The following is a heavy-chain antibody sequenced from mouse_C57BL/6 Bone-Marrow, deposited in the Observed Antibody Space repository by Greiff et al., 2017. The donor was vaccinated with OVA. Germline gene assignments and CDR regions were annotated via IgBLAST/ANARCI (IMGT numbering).Heavy chain of an antibody. Sequence: QVQLQQSGAELARPGASVKLSCKASGYTFTSSGISWVKQRTGQGLEWIGEIYPRSGNTYYTAKFKGKATLTADTSSSTAYMELRSLTSEDSAVYFCARTDYGSSYWYFDVWGTGTTVTVSS. CDR3: ARTDYGSSYWYFDV. J-gene: IGHJ1*03. D-gene: IGHD1-1*01. V-gene: IGHV1-81*01. CDR1: GYTFTSSG. CDR2: IYPRSGNT.